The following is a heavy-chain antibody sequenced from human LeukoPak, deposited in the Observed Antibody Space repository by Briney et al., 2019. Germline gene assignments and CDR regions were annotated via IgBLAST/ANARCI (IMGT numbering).Heavy chain of an antibody. Sequence: GGSLRLSCAASGFTFSGYGMHWVRQAPGKGLEWMTFISYDGSNKYYADSVKGRFTISRDNSKNSLYLQMDSLRTEDTAVYYCAKDRLRGGYYFDDWGQGTLVTVPS. CDR3: AKDRLRGGYYFDD. V-gene: IGHV3-30*18. CDR1: GFTFSGYG. CDR2: ISYDGSNK. D-gene: IGHD3-16*01. J-gene: IGHJ4*02.